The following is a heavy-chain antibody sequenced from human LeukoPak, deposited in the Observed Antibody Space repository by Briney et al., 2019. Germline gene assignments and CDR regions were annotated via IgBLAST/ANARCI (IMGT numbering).Heavy chain of an antibody. CDR1: GYSFTSYG. CDR3: ARDLPRRESNSFYFYAYYMDA. Sequence: ASVKVSCKASGYSFTSYGISWVRQAPGQGLEWVGWISADNGDTTNAQKVQGRVTMTTDTSTSTASMELRSLRFDDTAVYYCARDLPRRESNSFYFYAYYMDAWGKGTTVIVSS. CDR2: ISADNGDT. J-gene: IGHJ6*03. V-gene: IGHV1-18*01. D-gene: IGHD4-23*01.